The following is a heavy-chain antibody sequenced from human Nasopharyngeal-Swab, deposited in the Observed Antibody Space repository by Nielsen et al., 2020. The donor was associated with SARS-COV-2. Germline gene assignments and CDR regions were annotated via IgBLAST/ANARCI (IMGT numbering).Heavy chain of an antibody. J-gene: IGHJ4*02. CDR3: ARTSYYGGNSGFDY. CDR2: IDWDDDK. D-gene: IGHD4-23*01. CDR1: GFSLSTSGMC. Sequence: SGPTLVKPTQTLTLTCTFSGFSLSTSGMCVSWIRQPPGKALEWLARIDWDDDKYYSTSLKTRLTISKDTSKNQVVLTMTNVDPVDTATYYCARTSYYGGNSGFDYWGQGTLVTVSS. V-gene: IGHV2-70*11.